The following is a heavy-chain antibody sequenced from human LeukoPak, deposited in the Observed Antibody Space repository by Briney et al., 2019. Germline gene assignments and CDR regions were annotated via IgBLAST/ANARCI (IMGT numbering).Heavy chain of an antibody. V-gene: IGHV3-23*01. D-gene: IGHD5-12*01. Sequence: GGSLRLSCAASGFTFNKYVLSWVRQAPGKGLEWVSEISGIGDKTYYADSVKGRFTISRDNSKTTVNLQMNSLRVEDTAMYYCAKVFSYRGDDAFDIWGQGTMVIVSS. CDR1: GFTFNKYV. CDR2: ISGIGDKT. CDR3: AKVFSYRGDDAFDI. J-gene: IGHJ3*02.